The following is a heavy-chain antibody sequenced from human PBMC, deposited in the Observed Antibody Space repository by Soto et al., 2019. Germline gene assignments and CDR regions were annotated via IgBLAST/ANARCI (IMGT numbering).Heavy chain of an antibody. D-gene: IGHD3-9*01. Sequence: ASVKVSCKASGYTFTSYAMHWVRQAPGQRLEWMGWINAGNGNTKYSQKFQGRVTITRDTSASTAYMELSSLRSEDTAVYYCARDVLYYDILTGRRYYYMDVWGKGTTVTVSS. CDR2: INAGNGNT. CDR3: ARDVLYYDILTGRRYYYMDV. V-gene: IGHV1-3*01. J-gene: IGHJ6*03. CDR1: GYTFTSYA.